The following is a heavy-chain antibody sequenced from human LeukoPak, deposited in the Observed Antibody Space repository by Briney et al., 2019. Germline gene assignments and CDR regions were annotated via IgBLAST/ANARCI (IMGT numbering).Heavy chain of an antibody. D-gene: IGHD6-19*01. Sequence: PRGSLRLSCAASGFTFSSYSMQWARQSPGKGLEWVSYIDISGSVRHYADSVMGLVTISRDNFKNKLYLQMNSLRAEDTAVYYCAKLKQWQPQRYFFEYWGQGALVTVAS. CDR3: AKLKQWQPQRYFFEY. CDR1: GFTFSSYS. CDR2: IDISGSVR. J-gene: IGHJ4*02. V-gene: IGHV3-48*01.